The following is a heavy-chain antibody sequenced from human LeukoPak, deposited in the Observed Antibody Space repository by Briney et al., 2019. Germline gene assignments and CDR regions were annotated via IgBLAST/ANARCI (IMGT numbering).Heavy chain of an antibody. J-gene: IGHJ4*02. CDR1: RFTFSIYW. CDR2: IKEDGSER. D-gene: IGHD6-19*01. Sequence: GGSLRLSCAASRFTFSIYWMSWVRQAPGNGLEWVANIKEDGSERYYVDSVKGRFTISRDNAKNSLYLQMNNLRAEDTAVYYCARIEYSSGWVPFDYWGQGTLVTVSS. CDR3: ARIEYSSGWVPFDY. V-gene: IGHV3-7*01.